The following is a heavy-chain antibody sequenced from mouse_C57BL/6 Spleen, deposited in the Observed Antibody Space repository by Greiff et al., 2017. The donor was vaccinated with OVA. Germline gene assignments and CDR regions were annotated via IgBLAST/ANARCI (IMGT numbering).Heavy chain of an antibody. J-gene: IGHJ3*01. CDR1: GYAFSSSW. Sequence: QVQLQQSGPELVKPGASVTISCTASGYAFSSSWMNWVKQRPGKGLEWIGRIYTGDGDTNYTGKFKGKATLSADKSYSTAYMHRSSLTSEDSAVYFCARDDYGSSYGAWFAYWGQGTLVTVSA. V-gene: IGHV1-82*01. CDR2: IYTGDGDT. CDR3: ARDDYGSSYGAWFAY. D-gene: IGHD1-1*01.